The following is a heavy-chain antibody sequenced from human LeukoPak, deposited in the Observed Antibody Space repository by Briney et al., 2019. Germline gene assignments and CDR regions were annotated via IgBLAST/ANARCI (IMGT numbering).Heavy chain of an antibody. CDR1: GFTLSSNY. V-gene: IGHV3-66*01. CDR3: ASEKYYYDSSGYYHRRGGFDY. CDR2: IYSGGRT. D-gene: IGHD3-22*01. Sequence: GGFLRLSCAASGFTLSSNYMSWVRQAPGKGLERVSVIYSGGRTYYADSVKGRFTISRDNSKNSLYLQMNTLRAEDTAVYYCASEKYYYDSSGYYHRRGGFDYWGQGTLVTVSS. J-gene: IGHJ4*02.